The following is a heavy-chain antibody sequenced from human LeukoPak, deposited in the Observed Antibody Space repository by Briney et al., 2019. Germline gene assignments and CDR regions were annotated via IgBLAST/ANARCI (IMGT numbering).Heavy chain of an antibody. CDR3: ARDRRIFGVITIPGWFDP. CDR2: IKQDGGEK. V-gene: IGHV3-7*01. D-gene: IGHD3-3*01. Sequence: GGLLRSSCGASGFTFSCYLMSWGRQAPGRGLEWVANIKQDGGEKYYVDSVKGRFTTSRDNAKNSLYLQMNSLRAEDTAVYYCARDRRIFGVITIPGWFDPWGQGTLVTVSS. CDR1: GFTFSCYL. J-gene: IGHJ5*02.